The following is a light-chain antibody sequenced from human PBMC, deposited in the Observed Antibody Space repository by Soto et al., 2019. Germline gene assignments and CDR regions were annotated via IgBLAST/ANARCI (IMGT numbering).Light chain of an antibody. J-gene: IGKJ1*01. Sequence: DIQLTQTPSTLSASVGDEVTITCRASQTIIRWLSWYQQKPGRAPKLLIYDASTLESGVPSRFSGSGSETEFTLTISRLQPDDFATYYCQQYNSHSETFGQGTKVDIK. CDR2: DAS. V-gene: IGKV1-5*01. CDR1: QTIIRW. CDR3: QQYNSHSET.